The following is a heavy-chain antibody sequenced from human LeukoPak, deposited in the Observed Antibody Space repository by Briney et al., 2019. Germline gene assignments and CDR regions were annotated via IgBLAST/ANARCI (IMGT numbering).Heavy chain of an antibody. Sequence: GGSLRLSCAASGFTFSSYEMNWVRQAPGKGLEWVSYISSSGSTIYYADSVKGRFTISRDNAKNSLYLQMNSLRAEDTAVYYCARSFGDCSSTSCLYFDYWGQGTLVTVSS. CDR3: ARSFGDCSSTSCLYFDY. D-gene: IGHD2-2*01. V-gene: IGHV3-48*03. CDR2: ISSSGSTI. J-gene: IGHJ4*02. CDR1: GFTFSSYE.